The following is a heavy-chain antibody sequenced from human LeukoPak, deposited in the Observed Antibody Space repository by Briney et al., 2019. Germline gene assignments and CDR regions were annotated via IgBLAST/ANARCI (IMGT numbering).Heavy chain of an antibody. J-gene: IGHJ6*03. Sequence: SVKVSCKASGGTFSSYAISWVRQAPGQGLEWMGGIIPIFGTANYAQKFQGRVTITADESTSTAYMELSSLRSEDTAVYYCARGWFVCSGGSCYSGSYYYYYMDVWGKGTTVTVSS. CDR3: ARGWFVCSGGSCYSGSYYYYYMDV. CDR1: GGTFSSYA. CDR2: IIPIFGTA. D-gene: IGHD2-15*01. V-gene: IGHV1-69*13.